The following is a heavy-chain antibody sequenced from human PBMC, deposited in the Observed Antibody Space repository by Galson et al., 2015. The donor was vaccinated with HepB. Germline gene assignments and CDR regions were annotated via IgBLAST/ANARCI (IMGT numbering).Heavy chain of an antibody. Sequence: SVTVSCKASGSTFTSYAINWVRQATGQGLEWMGWMNPNSGNTGYAQKFQGRVTMTRNTSISTAYMELSSLRSEDTAVYYCALPRMVRGSTVAVWGQGTTVTVSS. J-gene: IGHJ6*02. CDR3: ALPRMVRGSTVAV. CDR1: GSTFTSYA. CDR2: MNPNSGNT. V-gene: IGHV1-8*01. D-gene: IGHD3-10*01.